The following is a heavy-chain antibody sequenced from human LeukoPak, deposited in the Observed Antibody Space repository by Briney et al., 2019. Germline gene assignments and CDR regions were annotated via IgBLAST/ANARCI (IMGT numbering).Heavy chain of an antibody. V-gene: IGHV1-8*01. CDR3: AGVLSEGYCTSGNCGDFDY. CDR2: MNPNSGDT. D-gene: IGHD2-8*01. J-gene: IGHJ4*02. Sequence: ASLKVSCKASVYTFSNYDINGVRQATGQGREWIGWMNPNSGDTGYAQKFRGRVTMTGNTPISTAYMELSSLRSEDTAVYYCAGVLSEGYCTSGNCGDFDYWGQGTLVTVSS. CDR1: VYTFSNYD.